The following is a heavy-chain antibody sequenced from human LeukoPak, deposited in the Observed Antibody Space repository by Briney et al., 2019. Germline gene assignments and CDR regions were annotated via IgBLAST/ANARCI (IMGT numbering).Heavy chain of an antibody. V-gene: IGHV1-8*01. CDR3: ARGPPNWGFDY. J-gene: IGHJ4*02. CDR2: MSPSSGHT. Sequence: SVKVPCKASGDTFTNYDINWVRQATGQGLEWMGWMSPSSGHTGYAQKFQGRVTMTRSTSISTAYMELSSLRSEDTAVYYCARGPPNWGFDYWGQGTLVTVSS. CDR1: GDTFTNYD. D-gene: IGHD7-27*01.